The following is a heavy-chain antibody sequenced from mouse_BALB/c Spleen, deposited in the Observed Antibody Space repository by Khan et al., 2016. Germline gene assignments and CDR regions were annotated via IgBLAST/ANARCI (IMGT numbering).Heavy chain of an antibody. J-gene: IGHJ4*01. CDR2: INTHSGVP. CDR3: ARSYRYDDAMDY. D-gene: IGHD2-14*01. V-gene: IGHV9-4*02. Sequence: QIQLVQSGPELKKPGETVRISCKASGYTFTTAGMQWVQKMPGKGLKWIGWINTHSGVPKYAEDLKGRFAFSLETSASTAYIQISNLKNEDAATYYCARSYRYDDAMDYWGQGTSVTVSS. CDR1: GYTFTTAG.